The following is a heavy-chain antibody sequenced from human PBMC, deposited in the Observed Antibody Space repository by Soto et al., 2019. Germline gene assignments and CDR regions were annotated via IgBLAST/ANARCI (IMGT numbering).Heavy chain of an antibody. J-gene: IGHJ4*02. CDR3: GRVMIGTSRHTDSDY. CDR2: MLYSGLT. Sequence: PSETLSLTCSVSGYSVSSSDYYWAWIRQPPGKGLEWIGSMLYSGLTYYNPSLKSRVTVSKDTSKNQFSLKVASVTAADTAIYYCGRVMIGTSRHTDSDYWGQGTQVTSPQ. D-gene: IGHD2-2*01. V-gene: IGHV4-39*01. CDR1: GYSVSSSDYY.